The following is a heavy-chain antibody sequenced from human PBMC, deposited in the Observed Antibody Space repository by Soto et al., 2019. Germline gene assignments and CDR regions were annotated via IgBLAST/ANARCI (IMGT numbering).Heavy chain of an antibody. CDR2: IYHSGST. Sequence: SETPSLTCAVSGGSISSGGYSWSWIRQPPGMGLEWIGYIYHSGSTYYNPSLKSRVTISVDRSKNQFSLKLSSVTAADTAVYYCARGMTTVTTLDYWGQGTLVTVSS. D-gene: IGHD4-4*01. CDR3: ARGMTTVTTLDY. J-gene: IGHJ4*02. V-gene: IGHV4-30-2*01. CDR1: GGSISSGGYS.